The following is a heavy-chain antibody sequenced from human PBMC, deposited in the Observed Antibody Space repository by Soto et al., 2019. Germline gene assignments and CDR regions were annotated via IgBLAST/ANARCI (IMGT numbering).Heavy chain of an antibody. Sequence: SETLSLTCAVSGGSISSSNWWSWVRQPPGKGLEWIGEIYHSGSTNYNPSLKSRVTISVDKSKNQFSLKLSSVTAADTAVYYCARENYCSSTSCYNDYYYYGMDVWGQGTTVTVSS. CDR1: GGSISSSNW. D-gene: IGHD2-2*02. CDR3: ARENYCSSTSCYNDYYYYGMDV. J-gene: IGHJ6*02. CDR2: IYHSGST. V-gene: IGHV4-4*02.